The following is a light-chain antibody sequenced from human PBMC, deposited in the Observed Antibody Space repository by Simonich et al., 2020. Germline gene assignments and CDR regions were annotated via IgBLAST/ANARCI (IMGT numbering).Light chain of an antibody. CDR3: QQYYSTPIT. CDR2: AAS. J-gene: IGKJ5*01. V-gene: IGKV1-NL1*01. Sequence: IQLTQSPSSLSASVGDRVTITCRASQGISSALAWYQQKPGKAPKLLIYAASRLESGVPSRFSGSGSGTDYTLTISSLQPEDFATYYCQQYYSTPITFGQGTRLEIK. CDR1: QGISSA.